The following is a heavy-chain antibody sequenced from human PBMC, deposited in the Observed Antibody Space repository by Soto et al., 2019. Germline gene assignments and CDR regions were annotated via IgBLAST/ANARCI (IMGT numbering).Heavy chain of an antibody. CDR1: GFTFSSYW. J-gene: IGHJ4*02. CDR3: ASGPNSSGVRDRVNY. D-gene: IGHD6-19*01. V-gene: IGHV3-7*01. Sequence: EVQLVESGGGLVQPGGSLRLSCAASGFTFSSYWMSWVRQAPGKGLEWVANIKQDGSEKYYVDSVKGRFTISRDNAKNSLYLQMNSLRAEDTAVYYCASGPNSSGVRDRVNYWGQGTLVTVSS. CDR2: IKQDGSEK.